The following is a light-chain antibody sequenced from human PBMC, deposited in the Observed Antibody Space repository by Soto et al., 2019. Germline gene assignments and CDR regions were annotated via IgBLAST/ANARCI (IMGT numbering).Light chain of an antibody. CDR3: QQYNKWPPLT. V-gene: IGKV3-15*01. Sequence: EIVMRQSPPTLSVSPGERATLSCRASQSVSYNLAWYQQKPGQAPRLLIYGAFTRATGIPARFSGSGSGTEFTLTISSLQSVDFAVYYCQQYNKWPPLTFGGGTKVEI. J-gene: IGKJ4*01. CDR2: GAF. CDR1: QSVSYN.